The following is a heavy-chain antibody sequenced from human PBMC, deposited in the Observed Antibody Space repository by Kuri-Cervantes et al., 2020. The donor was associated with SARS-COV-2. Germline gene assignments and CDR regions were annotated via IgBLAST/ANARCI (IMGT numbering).Heavy chain of an antibody. CDR1: GYTFTGYY. Sequence: AAVKVFCKASGYTFTGYYMHWVRQAPGQGLEWMGWINPNSGGTNYAQKFQGRVTITRNTSISTAYMELSSLRSEDTAVYYCARGGVVPEVSFDYWGQGTLVTVSS. CDR2: INPNSGGT. V-gene: IGHV1-2*02. CDR3: ARGGVVPEVSFDY. J-gene: IGHJ4*02. D-gene: IGHD2-2*01.